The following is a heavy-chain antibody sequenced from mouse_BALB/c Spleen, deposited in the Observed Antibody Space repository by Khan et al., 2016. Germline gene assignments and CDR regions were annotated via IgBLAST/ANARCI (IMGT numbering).Heavy chain of an antibody. CDR2: ISYSGST. J-gene: IGHJ2*01. Sequence: EVQLQESGPGLVKPSQSLSLTCTVTGYSITSDYAWNWIRQFPGNKLEWMGYISYSGSTSYNPSLKSRISITRDTSKNQFFLQLNSVTTEDTATYYCARGRGSFDYWGQGTTLTVSS. CDR3: ARGRGSFDY. V-gene: IGHV3-2*02. CDR1: GYSITSDYA.